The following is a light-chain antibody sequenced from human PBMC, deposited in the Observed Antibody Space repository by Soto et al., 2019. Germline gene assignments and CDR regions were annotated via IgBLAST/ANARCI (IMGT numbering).Light chain of an antibody. CDR1: SRDVGASDY. CDR2: EVN. CDR3: LSHSGASNV. J-gene: IGLJ1*01. V-gene: IGLV2-8*01. Sequence: QSALTQPPSASGSPGQSVAISCTGTSRDVGASDYVSWYQQHSGKAPKLLLYEVNKRPSGVPDRFSGSKSGNTASLTVSALQADDEADYYCLSHSGASNVLGTGTKRTV.